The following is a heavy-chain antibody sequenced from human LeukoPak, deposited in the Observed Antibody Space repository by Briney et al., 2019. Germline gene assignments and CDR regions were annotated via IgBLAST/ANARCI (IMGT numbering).Heavy chain of an antibody. Sequence: GESLKISCKGSGYSFTTYWVGWVRQMPGKGLEWMGIINPGDSNTKYSPSVLGQVTISADKYIGTAYLQWNSLKASDTAIYYCARKNRTPLRNNWFDSWGQGTLVTVSS. V-gene: IGHV5-51*01. J-gene: IGHJ5*01. D-gene: IGHD1-1*01. CDR1: GYSFTTYW. CDR2: INPGDSNT. CDR3: ARKNRTPLRNNWFDS.